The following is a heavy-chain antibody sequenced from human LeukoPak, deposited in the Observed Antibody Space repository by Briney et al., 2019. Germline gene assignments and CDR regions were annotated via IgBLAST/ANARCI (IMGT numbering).Heavy chain of an antibody. Sequence: PGGSLRLSCAASGFIFSSYGMHWVRQAPGKGLEWVAVMSYDGTNKYYADSVKGRFTISRDNSKNTLYLQMNSLRAEDTAVYYCAKDFGELLYGDTFDIWGQGTMVAVFS. D-gene: IGHD3-10*01. CDR1: GFIFSSYG. J-gene: IGHJ3*02. V-gene: IGHV3-30*18. CDR3: AKDFGELLYGDTFDI. CDR2: MSYDGTNK.